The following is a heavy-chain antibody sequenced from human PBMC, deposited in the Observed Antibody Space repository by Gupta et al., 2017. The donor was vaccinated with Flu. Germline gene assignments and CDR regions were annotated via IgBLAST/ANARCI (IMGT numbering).Heavy chain of an antibody. Sequence: QVQLQESGPGLVKPSETLSLTCTVSGGSIRNYYWNWIRQPPGRGLEWIGFIYYSGITKYNPSLNSRVTISLDASKNQFSLRLTSVTAADTAVYYCARDTAMNKWGRGTLVTVSS. V-gene: IGHV4-59*08. J-gene: IGHJ4*02. CDR3: ARDTAMNK. CDR1: GGSIRNYY. D-gene: IGHD5-18*01. CDR2: IYYSGIT.